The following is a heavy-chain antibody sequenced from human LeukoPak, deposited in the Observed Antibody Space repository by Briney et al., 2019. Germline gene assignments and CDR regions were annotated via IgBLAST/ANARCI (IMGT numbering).Heavy chain of an antibody. CDR3: ARAPLAARGYYFDY. J-gene: IGHJ4*02. Sequence: SVKVSCKASGGTFSSYAISWVRQAPGQGLEWMGRIIPILGIANYAQKFQGRVTITADKSTSTAYMELSSLRSEDTAVYYCARAPLAARGYYFDYWGQGALVTVSS. CDR1: GGTFSSYA. D-gene: IGHD6-6*01. CDR2: IIPILGIA. V-gene: IGHV1-69*04.